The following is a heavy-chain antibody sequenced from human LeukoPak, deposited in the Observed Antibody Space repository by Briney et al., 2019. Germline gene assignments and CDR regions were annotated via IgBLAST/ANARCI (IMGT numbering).Heavy chain of an antibody. CDR2: INPGGSSI. V-gene: IGHV3-74*01. CDR1: GFTFSSYW. CDR3: ARESSYGMDV. Sequence: PGGSLRLSCAASGFTFSSYWMHWVPQVPGKGLVWVARINPGGSSITYADSVKGRFTVSRANAKNSLYLQTNSLRAEDTAVYYCARESSYGMDVWGQGTTVTVSS. D-gene: IGHD6-6*01. J-gene: IGHJ6*02.